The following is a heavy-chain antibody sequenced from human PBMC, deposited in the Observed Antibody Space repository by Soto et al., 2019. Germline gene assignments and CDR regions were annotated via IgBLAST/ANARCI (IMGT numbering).Heavy chain of an antibody. V-gene: IGHV4-4*02. D-gene: IGHD6-6*01. Sequence: QVQLQESGPGLVKPSGTLSLTCAVSGGSISSSNWWSWVRQPPGKGLEYIGEILHSRHTNYNPSLSSRVTLSIDKSKNQFSLNLNSVTAADTAIYYCARGQRAARLDFELWGQGTLVTVSS. CDR3: ARGQRAARLDFEL. CDR2: ILHSRHT. J-gene: IGHJ4*02. CDR1: GGSISSSNW.